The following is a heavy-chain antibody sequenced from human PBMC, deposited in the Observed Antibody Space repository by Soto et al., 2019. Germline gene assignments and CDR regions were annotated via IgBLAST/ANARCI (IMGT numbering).Heavy chain of an antibody. CDR1: GDSVSSGAYY. J-gene: IGHJ5*02. CDR3: ARVKRSTSRLDP. Sequence: SETLSLTCSVSGDSVSSGAYYWSWIRQPPGKGLEWIGYVYYSGSTSYNPSLETGVTISVDTSKNQFSLKLTSATPADTAIYYCARVKRSTSRLDPWGQGTLVTVSS. D-gene: IGHD1-26*01. CDR2: VYYSGST. V-gene: IGHV4-61*08.